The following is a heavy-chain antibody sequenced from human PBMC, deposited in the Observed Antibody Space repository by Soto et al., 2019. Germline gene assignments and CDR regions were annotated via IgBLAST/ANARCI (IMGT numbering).Heavy chain of an antibody. V-gene: IGHV3-23*01. CDR1: GFTFSSYG. D-gene: IGHD2-2*01. CDR2: ISGSGGST. J-gene: IGHJ4*02. Sequence: GGSLRLSCAASGFTFSSYGMSWVRQAPGKGLEWVLSISGSGGSTFYADSVKGRFTTSRDNSKNTLFLQMSSLRVDDTAVYYCARDQDTSPWYIYPIDHWGQGTLVTVSS. CDR3: ARDQDTSPWYIYPIDH.